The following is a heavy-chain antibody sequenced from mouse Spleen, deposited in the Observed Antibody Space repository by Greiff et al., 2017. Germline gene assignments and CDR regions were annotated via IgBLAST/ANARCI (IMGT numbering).Heavy chain of an antibody. V-gene: IGHV8-12*01. CDR1: GFSLSTSGMG. CDR2: IYWDDDK. Sequence: QVTLKVSGPGILQPSQTLSLTCSFSGFSLSTSGMGVSWIRQPSGKGLEWLVHIYWDDDKRYNPSLKSRLTISKDTSRNQVFLKITSVDTADTATYYCARRAGSNLYFDYWGQGTTLTVSS. CDR3: ARRAGSNLYFDY. D-gene: IGHD2-5*01. J-gene: IGHJ2*01.